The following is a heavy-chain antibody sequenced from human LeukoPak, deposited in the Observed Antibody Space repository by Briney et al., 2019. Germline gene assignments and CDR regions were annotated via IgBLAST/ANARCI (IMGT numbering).Heavy chain of an antibody. CDR2: INPNSGGT. V-gene: IGHV1-2*02. CDR3: ARDPDSGGFDY. CDR1: GYTFTGYY. J-gene: IGHJ4*02. D-gene: IGHD1-26*01. Sequence: ASVKVSCKASGYTFTGYYMHWVRQGPGQGLEWMGWINPNSGGTNYAQKFQGRVTMTRDTSISTAYMGLSRLRSDDTAVYYCARDPDSGGFDYWGQGTLVTVSS.